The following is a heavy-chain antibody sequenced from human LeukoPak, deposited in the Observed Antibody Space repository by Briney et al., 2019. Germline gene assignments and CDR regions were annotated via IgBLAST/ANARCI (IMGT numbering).Heavy chain of an antibody. J-gene: IGHJ5*02. Sequence: SGTLSLTCAVSGGSISSSNWWSWVRQPPGKGLEWIGEIYHSGSTNYNPSLKSRVTISVDKSKNQFSLKLSSVTAADTAVYYCARDIPYSGYDWNWFDRWGQGTLVTVSS. V-gene: IGHV4-4*02. CDR1: GGSISSSNW. CDR3: ARDIPYSGYDWNWFDR. D-gene: IGHD5-12*01. CDR2: IYHSGST.